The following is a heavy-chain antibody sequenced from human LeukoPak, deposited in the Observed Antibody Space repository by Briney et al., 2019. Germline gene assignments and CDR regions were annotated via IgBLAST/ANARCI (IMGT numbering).Heavy chain of an antibody. CDR2: INPKSGGT. CDR3: ARDQGAQGSGSKNCFDP. V-gene: IGHV1-2*02. CDR1: GYSFTGYY. D-gene: IGHD3-10*01. Sequence: ASVKVSCKASGYSFTGYYLHWVRQAPGQGLEWMGWINPKSGGTNHAQKFQGRVTMTRDTSNSTAYMELSSLRSDDTAVYYCARDQGAQGSGSKNCFDPWGQGTLVTVSS. J-gene: IGHJ5*02.